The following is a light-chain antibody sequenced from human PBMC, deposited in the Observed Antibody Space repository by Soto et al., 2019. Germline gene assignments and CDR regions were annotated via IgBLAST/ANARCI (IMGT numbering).Light chain of an antibody. CDR2: AAS. CDR1: QGITNY. CDR3: QKYNSPPLT. Sequence: DIQMTQSPSSLSASVGDRVTITCRASQGITNYLAWYQQKPGKVPKLLIYAASTLHSGVPSRFSGSGSETDFTLTISSLQPEDVATYFCQKYNSPPLTFGGGTKVEIK. V-gene: IGKV1-27*01. J-gene: IGKJ4*01.